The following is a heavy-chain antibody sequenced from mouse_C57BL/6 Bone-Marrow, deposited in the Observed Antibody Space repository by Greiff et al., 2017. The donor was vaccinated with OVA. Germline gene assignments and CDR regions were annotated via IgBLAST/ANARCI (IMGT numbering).Heavy chain of an antibody. CDR3: ARGITTVVNYYAMDY. D-gene: IGHD1-1*01. Sequence: QVQLQHSGAELARPGASVKLSCKASGYTFTSYGISWVKQRTGQGLEWIGEIYPRSGNTYYNEKFKGKATLTADKSSSTAYMELRSLTSEDSAVYFCARGITTVVNYYAMDYWGQGTSVTVSS. CDR1: GYTFTSYG. J-gene: IGHJ4*01. CDR2: IYPRSGNT. V-gene: IGHV1-81*01.